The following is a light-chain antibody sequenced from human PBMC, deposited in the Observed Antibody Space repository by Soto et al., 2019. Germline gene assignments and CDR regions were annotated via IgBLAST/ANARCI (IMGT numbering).Light chain of an antibody. CDR1: QSVLYSSNIKNY. Sequence: DIVMTQSPDSLAVSLGERATINCKSSQSVLYSSNIKNYLAWYQQKPGQPPKLLIYWASTRESGVPERFSGSGYGTDFTLNISSLQAEDVAVYYCQTSYSTPYTFGQGTKLEIK. J-gene: IGKJ2*01. CDR2: WAS. CDR3: QTSYSTPYT. V-gene: IGKV4-1*01.